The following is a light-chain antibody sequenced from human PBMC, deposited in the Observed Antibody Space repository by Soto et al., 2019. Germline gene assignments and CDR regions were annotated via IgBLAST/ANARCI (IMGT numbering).Light chain of an antibody. CDR2: DVS. V-gene: IGLV2-11*01. CDR3: CSYAGGYTYV. CDR1: SSEVGGYNY. Sequence: QSALTQPRSVSGSPGQSVTISCTGTSSEVGGYNYVSWYQQHPGKAPKPMIYDVSKRPSGVPDRFSGSKSGNTASLTISGLQDEDEAVYYCCSYAGGYTYVLETGTKAPAL. J-gene: IGLJ1*01.